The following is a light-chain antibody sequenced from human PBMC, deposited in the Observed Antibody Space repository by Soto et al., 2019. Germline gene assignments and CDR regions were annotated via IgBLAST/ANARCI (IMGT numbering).Light chain of an antibody. V-gene: IGKV1-12*01. J-gene: IGKJ5*01. CDR3: QQASSFPPT. CDR1: QDISSW. CDR2: AAS. Sequence: DIQMTQSPSSVSASVGDRVTITCRASQDISSWLAWYQQKPGKAPKIMIYAASSLQGGVPSRFSGSGSGTEFTLTITSLPPEASATYSCQQASSFPPTFGQGTRLEI.